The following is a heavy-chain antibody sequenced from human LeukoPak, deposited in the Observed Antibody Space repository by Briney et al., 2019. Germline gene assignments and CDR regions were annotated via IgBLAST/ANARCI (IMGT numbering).Heavy chain of an antibody. CDR3: ARALLSDLAAAGTFDY. CDR2: INPNSGGT. CDR1: GYTFTGYY. V-gene: IGHV1-2*04. J-gene: IGHJ4*02. D-gene: IGHD6-13*01. Sequence: GASVKVSCKASGYTFTGYYMHWVRQAPGQGLEWMGWINPNSGGTNYAQKFQGWVTMTRDTSISTAYMELSRLRSDDTAVYYCARALLSDLAAAGTFDYWGQGTLVTVSS.